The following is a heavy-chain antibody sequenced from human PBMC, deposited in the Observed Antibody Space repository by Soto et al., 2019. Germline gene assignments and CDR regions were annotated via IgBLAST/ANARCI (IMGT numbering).Heavy chain of an antibody. Sequence: EVQLLESGGTLVQPGGSLRLSCAASGFTFSDYVMSWVRQAPGKGLQWVSAISGRGGSTYYADSVKGRFTISRDNSKNTRYLQMNRLRVEDTAVYYCAKARGDSSDFDYWGQGTLVTVSS. J-gene: IGHJ4*02. CDR1: GFTFSDYV. V-gene: IGHV3-23*01. CDR2: ISGRGGST. D-gene: IGHD5-12*01. CDR3: AKARGDSSDFDY.